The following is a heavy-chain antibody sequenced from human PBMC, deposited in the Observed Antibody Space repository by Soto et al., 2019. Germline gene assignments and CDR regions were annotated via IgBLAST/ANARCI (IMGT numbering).Heavy chain of an antibody. J-gene: IGHJ4*02. Sequence: QVTLKESGPVLVNPTETLTLTCTVSGFSLSNARMGVSWIRQPPGKALEWLAHIFSNDEKSYSTSLKSRLTISKDTSKSQVVLTMTNMDPVDTATYYCARIRLGIAGVDYWGQGTLVTVSS. CDR1: GFSLSNARMG. CDR3: ARIRLGIAGVDY. V-gene: IGHV2-26*01. CDR2: IFSNDEK. D-gene: IGHD6-13*01.